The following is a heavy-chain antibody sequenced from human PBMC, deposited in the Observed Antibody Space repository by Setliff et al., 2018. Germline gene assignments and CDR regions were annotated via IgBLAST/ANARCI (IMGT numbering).Heavy chain of an antibody. Sequence: SETLSLTCTVSGGSIRSGTYYWSWIRQPAGKGLEWIGHIYTSGSTNYNPSLKSRVTISLDTSENQFSLKLSSVTAADTAVYYCARALGYCSRTSCYADAFDIWGQGTMVTVSS. D-gene: IGHD2-2*01. CDR2: IYTSGST. V-gene: IGHV4-61*09. CDR1: GGSIRSGTYY. CDR3: ARALGYCSRTSCYADAFDI. J-gene: IGHJ3*02.